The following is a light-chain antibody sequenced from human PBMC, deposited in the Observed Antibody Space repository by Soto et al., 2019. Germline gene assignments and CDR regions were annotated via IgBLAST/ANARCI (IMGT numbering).Light chain of an antibody. J-gene: IGKJ5*01. V-gene: IGKV3-15*01. Sequence: EIQLTQSPATMSLSPGERATLSCRASQSVSSHLAWYQQKPGQAPRLLIYAASTRAAGIPARFSGSGSGTDFTLNISSLQSEDFAIYYCQQYYDWPITFGQGTRLEIK. CDR3: QQYYDWPIT. CDR2: AAS. CDR1: QSVSSH.